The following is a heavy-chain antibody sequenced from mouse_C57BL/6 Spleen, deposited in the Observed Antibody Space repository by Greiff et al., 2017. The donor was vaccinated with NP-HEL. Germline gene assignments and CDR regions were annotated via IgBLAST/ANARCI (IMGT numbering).Heavy chain of an antibody. CDR2: IRSKSNNYAT. CDR3: VRQDGYCFDY. D-gene: IGHD2-3*01. J-gene: IGHJ2*01. CDR1: GFSFTTYA. V-gene: IGHV10-1*01. Sequence: EVMLVESGGGLVQPKGSLKLSCAASGFSFTTYAMNWVRQAPGKGLEWVARIRSKSNNYATYYADSVKDRFTISRDDSESMLYLQMNNLKTEDTAMYYCVRQDGYCFDYWGQGTTLTVSS.